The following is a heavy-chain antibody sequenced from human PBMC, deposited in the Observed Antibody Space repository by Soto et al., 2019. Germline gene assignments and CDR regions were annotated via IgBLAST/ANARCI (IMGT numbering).Heavy chain of an antibody. V-gene: IGHV1-69*08. J-gene: IGHJ5*02. D-gene: IGHD6-19*01. CDR3: ARERIAVAGTGWFDP. Sequence: QVQLVQSGAEVKKPGSSVKVSCKASGGTLSSYTISWVRQAPGQGLEWMGRIIPILGIANYAQKFQGRVTITADKSTSTAYMELSSLRSEDTAVYYCARERIAVAGTGWFDPWGQGTLVTVSS. CDR2: IIPILGIA. CDR1: GGTLSSYT.